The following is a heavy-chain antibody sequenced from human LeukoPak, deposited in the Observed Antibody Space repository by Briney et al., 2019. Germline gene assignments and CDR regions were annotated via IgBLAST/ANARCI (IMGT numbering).Heavy chain of an antibody. D-gene: IGHD5-12*01. CDR3: ARDPGSGYEEHFDY. CDR2: INPTGSST. Sequence: ASVKVSCKASGYSFTSHYMHWVRQAPGQGLEWLGLINPTGSSTLYAQKFQGRVTMTRDMSTTTDYMELSSLRSDDTAVYYCARDPGSGYEEHFDYWGQGTLVTVSS. J-gene: IGHJ4*02. V-gene: IGHV1-46*01. CDR1: GYSFTSHY.